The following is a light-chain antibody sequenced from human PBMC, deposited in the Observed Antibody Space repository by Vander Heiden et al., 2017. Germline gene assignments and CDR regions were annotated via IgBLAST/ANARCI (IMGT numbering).Light chain of an antibody. V-gene: IGKV1-39*01. CDR2: GAS. Sequence: ENEMTQSPSSLSASLGDRVTITCRASQSISNYLNWYQQIPGKAPKLLIYGASSLQSGVPSRFSGSGSGTDFTLTIASLQPEDFAIYYCQQSYSTPFTFGGGTKVEVK. CDR3: QQSYSTPFT. CDR1: QSISNY. J-gene: IGKJ4*01.